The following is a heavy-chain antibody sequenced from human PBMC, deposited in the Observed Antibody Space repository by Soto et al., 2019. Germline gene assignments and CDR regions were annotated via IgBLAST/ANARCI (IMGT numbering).Heavy chain of an antibody. CDR1: GGSISSGGYY. Sequence: SETLSLTCTVSGGSISSGGYYWSWIRQHPGKGMEWIGYIYYSGSTYYNPSLKSRVTISVDTSKNQFSLKLSSVTAADTAVYYCARETGSYSLNPMYFDPWGQGTLVTVSS. CDR3: ARETGSYSLNPMYFDP. V-gene: IGHV4-31*03. CDR2: IYYSGST. J-gene: IGHJ5*02. D-gene: IGHD4-4*01.